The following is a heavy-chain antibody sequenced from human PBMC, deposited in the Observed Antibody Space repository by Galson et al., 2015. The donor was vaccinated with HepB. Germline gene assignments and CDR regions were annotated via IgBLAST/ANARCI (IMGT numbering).Heavy chain of an antibody. J-gene: IGHJ3*02. D-gene: IGHD2-21*02. CDR2: ISSGGGST. V-gene: IGHV3-23*01. Sequence: SLRLSCAASGFTFSSYAMSWVRQAPGKGLECVSGISSGGGSTYYADSVKGRFAISRDNSKNTLYLQMNSLRAEDTAVYYCAKGVVTAILGASDIWGKGTMVTVSS. CDR3: AKGVVTAILGASDI. CDR1: GFTFSSYA.